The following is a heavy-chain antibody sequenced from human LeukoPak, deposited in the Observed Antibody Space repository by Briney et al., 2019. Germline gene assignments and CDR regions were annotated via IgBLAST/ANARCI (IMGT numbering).Heavy chain of an antibody. CDR1: GDSISTYY. CDR3: ARDRRHSYGSYFDP. V-gene: IGHV4-59*01. Sequence: SETLSLTCTVSGDSISTYYWSWIRQSPGKGLEWIGYIYNSGSTNYNPSLKSRVTISVDTSKTQFSLKLTSVTAADTAVYYCARDRRHSYGSYFDPWGQGTLVTVSS. J-gene: IGHJ5*02. CDR2: IYNSGST. D-gene: IGHD5-18*01.